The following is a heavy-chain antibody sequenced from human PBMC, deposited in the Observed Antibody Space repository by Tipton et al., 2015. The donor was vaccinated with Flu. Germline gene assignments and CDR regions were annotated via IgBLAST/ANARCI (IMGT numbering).Heavy chain of an antibody. J-gene: IGHJ1*01. CDR2: IKQDGNEK. D-gene: IGHD1-1*01. V-gene: IGHV3-7*01. CDR3: ARGGN. CDR1: EFTFSRYW. Sequence: SLRLSCAASEFTFSRYWMHWVRQAPGKGLEWVANIKQDGNEKYYVDSVKGRFTISRDNAKNSLYLQMNSLRAEDTAVYYCARGGNWGQGTLVAFSS.